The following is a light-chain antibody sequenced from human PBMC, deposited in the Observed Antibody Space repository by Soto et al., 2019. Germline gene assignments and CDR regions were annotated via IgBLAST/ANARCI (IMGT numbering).Light chain of an antibody. V-gene: IGLV2-23*02. J-gene: IGLJ2*01. CDR3: SSYAGGSTYVV. CDR2: EVS. CDR1: SSDVGSYDL. Sequence: QSALTQPASVSGSPGQSITISCTGTSSDVGSYDLVSWYQQHPDKAPKLMIYEVSKRPSGVSNRFSGSKSGNTASLTISGLQAEDESDYYCSSYAGGSTYVVFGGGTKLTV.